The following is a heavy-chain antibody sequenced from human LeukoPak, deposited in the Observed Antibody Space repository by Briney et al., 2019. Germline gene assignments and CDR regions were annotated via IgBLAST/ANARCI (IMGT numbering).Heavy chain of an antibody. CDR3: ARIGMATISYFDY. V-gene: IGHV3-7*01. CDR1: GFTFSSHW. Sequence: PGGCLRLSCAASGFTFSSHWMSWVRQAPGKGLEWVANIKLDGSEKYYVDSVKGRFTISRDNGKNSLYLQMNSLRAEDTAVYFCARIGMATISYFDYWGEGTLVTVSS. D-gene: IGHD5-24*01. J-gene: IGHJ4*02. CDR2: IKLDGSEK.